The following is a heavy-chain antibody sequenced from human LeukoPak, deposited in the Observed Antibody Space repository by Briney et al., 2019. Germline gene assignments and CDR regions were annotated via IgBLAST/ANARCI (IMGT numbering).Heavy chain of an antibody. J-gene: IGHJ4*02. Sequence: TGGSLRLSCAASGFTFSSYWMHWVRQAPGKGLVWVSRINSDGSSTSYADSVKGRFTISRDNAKNTLYLQMNSLRAEDTAVYYCASLTNYDFWRGTVDYWGQGTLVTVSS. D-gene: IGHD3-3*01. CDR1: GFTFSSYW. CDR3: ASLTNYDFWRGTVDY. V-gene: IGHV3-74*01. CDR2: INSDGSST.